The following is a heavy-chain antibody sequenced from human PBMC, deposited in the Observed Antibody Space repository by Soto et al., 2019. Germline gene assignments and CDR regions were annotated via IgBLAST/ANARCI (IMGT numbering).Heavy chain of an antibody. CDR2: IYYSGST. Sequence: SETLSLTCVVSGNSISTTNWWSWVRQSPGKGLEWIGSIYYSGSTYNNPSLGSRVSMSIDTSKDQFSLKLKSVTAADTALYFCARQRTSVVTQAYFDVWGPGSLVTVSS. V-gene: IGHV4-39*01. CDR3: ARQRTSVVTQAYFDV. J-gene: IGHJ4*02. CDR1: GNSISTTNW. D-gene: IGHD2-21*02.